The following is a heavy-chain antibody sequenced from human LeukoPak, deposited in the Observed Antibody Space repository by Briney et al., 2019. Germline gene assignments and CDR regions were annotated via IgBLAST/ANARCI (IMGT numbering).Heavy chain of an antibody. D-gene: IGHD2-15*01. J-gene: IGHJ4*02. CDR1: GFTFSSDW. CDR2: INSDGSTT. V-gene: IGHV3-74*03. CDR3: ARDRYYSFDY. Sequence: GGSLRLSCAASGFTFSSDWMHWARQAPGKGLVWVSRINSDGSTTKYADSVRGRFTTSRDNAKNTLYLQMNSLGAEDTAVYYCARDRYYSFDYWGQGTLVTVSS.